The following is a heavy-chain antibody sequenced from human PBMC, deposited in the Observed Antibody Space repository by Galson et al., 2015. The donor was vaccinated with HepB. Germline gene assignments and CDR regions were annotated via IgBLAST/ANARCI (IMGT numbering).Heavy chain of an antibody. CDR3: AREAALESHGAFDI. CDR2: IWYDVDNQ. J-gene: IGHJ3*02. D-gene: IGHD3-3*01. CDR1: GFTFSSYG. Sequence: SLRLSCAASGFTFSSYGMHWVRQAPGRGLEWVAVIWYDVDNQQYADSVRGRFTISRDNSRNTLYLQLNSLRADDTAVYYCAREAALESHGAFDIWGQGTMVTVSS. V-gene: IGHV3-33*01.